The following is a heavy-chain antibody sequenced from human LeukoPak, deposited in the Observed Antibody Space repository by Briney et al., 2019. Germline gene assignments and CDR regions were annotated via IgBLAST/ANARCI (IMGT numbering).Heavy chain of an antibody. J-gene: IGHJ3*01. D-gene: IGHD3-22*01. CDR3: TRPYYDSSGNSFGL. CDR1: DFVFSDYY. Sequence: GGSLRLSCAASDFVFSDYYMSWVRQAPGKGLEWVSYISSSGNSIYYAGSVKGRFTISRDNAKNSLYLQMNSLTTEDTAVYYCTRPYYDSSGNSFGLWGQGTMVTVSS. V-gene: IGHV3-11*01. CDR2: ISSSGNSI.